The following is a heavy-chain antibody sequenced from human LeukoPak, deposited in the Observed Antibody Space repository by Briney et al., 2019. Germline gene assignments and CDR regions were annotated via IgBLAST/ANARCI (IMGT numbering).Heavy chain of an antibody. CDR1: GFTFSSYA. V-gene: IGHV3-23*01. J-gene: IGHJ4*02. D-gene: IGHD6-19*01. CDR3: TTEPTYSSGWY. Sequence: GGSLRLSCAASGFTFSSYAMSWVRQAPGKGLEWVSAISGSGGSTYYADSVKGRFTISRDNSKNTLYLQMNSLKTEDTAVYYCTTEPTYSSGWYWGQGTLVTVSS. CDR2: ISGSGGST.